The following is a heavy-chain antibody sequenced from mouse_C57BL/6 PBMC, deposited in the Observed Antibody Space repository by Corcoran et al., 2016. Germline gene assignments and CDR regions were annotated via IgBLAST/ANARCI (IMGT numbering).Heavy chain of an antibody. CDR1: GFSLSTSGMG. CDR2: IYWDDDK. D-gene: IGHD2-4*01. CDR3: ARIYDDYDEYSFDY. Sequence: QVTLKEAGPGILQSSQTLSLTCSLSGFSLSTSGMGVSWIRQPSGKGLEWLAHIYWDDDKRYNQSLKSRLTISKDTSRNQVFLKTTSVDTADTATYYCARIYDDYDEYSFDYWGQGTTLTVSS. J-gene: IGHJ2*01. V-gene: IGHV8-12*01.